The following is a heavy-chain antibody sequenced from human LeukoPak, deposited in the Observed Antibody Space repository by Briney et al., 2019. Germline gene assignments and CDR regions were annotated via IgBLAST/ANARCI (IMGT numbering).Heavy chain of an antibody. Sequence: SETLSLTCTVSGYSISSGYYWGWIRQPPGKGLEWIGSIYYSGSTYYNPSLKSRVTISVDTSKNQFSLKLSSVTAADTAVYYCARDPHGIAAAGPGWFDPWGQGTLVTVSS. CDR1: GYSISSGYY. CDR2: IYYSGST. D-gene: IGHD6-13*01. CDR3: ARDPHGIAAAGPGWFDP. V-gene: IGHV4-38-2*02. J-gene: IGHJ5*02.